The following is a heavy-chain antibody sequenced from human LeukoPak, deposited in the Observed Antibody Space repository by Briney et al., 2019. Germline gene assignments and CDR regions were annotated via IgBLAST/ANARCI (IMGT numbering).Heavy chain of an antibody. V-gene: IGHV3-30-3*01. CDR1: GFTFSSYA. CDR2: ISYDGSNK. CDR3: AREAVITMVRGVHFDY. D-gene: IGHD3-10*01. Sequence: GGSLRRSCAASGFTFSSYAMHWVRQAPGKGLEWVAVISYDGSNKYYADSVKGRFTISRDNSKNTLYLQMNSLRAEDTAVYYCAREAVITMVRGVHFDYWGQGTLVTVSS. J-gene: IGHJ4*02.